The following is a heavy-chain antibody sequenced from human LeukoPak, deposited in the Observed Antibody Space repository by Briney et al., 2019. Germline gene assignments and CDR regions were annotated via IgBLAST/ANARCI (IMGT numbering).Heavy chain of an antibody. CDR1: GYTFTSYG. V-gene: IGHV1-18*01. Sequence: GASVKVSCKASGYTFTSYGISWVRQAPGQGLEWMGWISAYNGNTNYAQKLQGRVTMTTDTSTSTAYMELRSLRSDDTAVYYCARDYMGGSYQNWFDPWGQGTLVTVSS. D-gene: IGHD1-26*01. CDR3: ARDYMGGSYQNWFDP. CDR2: ISAYNGNT. J-gene: IGHJ5*02.